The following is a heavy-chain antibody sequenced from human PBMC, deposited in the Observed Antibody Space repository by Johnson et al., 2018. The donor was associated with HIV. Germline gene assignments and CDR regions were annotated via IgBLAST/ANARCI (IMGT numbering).Heavy chain of an antibody. CDR2: IKQDGSEK. D-gene: IGHD3-10*01. CDR1: GFTFSSYW. Sequence: MLLVESGGGLVQPGGSLRLSCAASGFTFSSYWMSWVRQAPGKGLEWVANIKQDGSEKYYVDSVKGRFTISRDNAKNSLYMQMNSLKTEDTAVYYCTTDSPYVEHRGAFDIWGQGTMVTVSS. V-gene: IGHV3-7*03. J-gene: IGHJ3*02. CDR3: TTDSPYVEHRGAFDI.